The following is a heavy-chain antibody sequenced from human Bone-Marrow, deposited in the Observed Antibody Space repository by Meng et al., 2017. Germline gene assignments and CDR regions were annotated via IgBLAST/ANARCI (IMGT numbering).Heavy chain of an antibody. CDR1: GGSFSGYY. V-gene: IGHV4-34*01. D-gene: IGHD5-18*01. CDR3: ARGSWLQLWLQDY. Sequence: QVHLQQWGAGLLKPSETLSLTCAVYGGSFSGYYWSWIRQPPGKGLEWIGEINHSGSTNYNPSLKSRVTISVDTSKNQFSLKPSSVTAADTAVYYCARGSWLQLWLQDYWGQGTLVTVSS. CDR2: INHSGST. J-gene: IGHJ4*02.